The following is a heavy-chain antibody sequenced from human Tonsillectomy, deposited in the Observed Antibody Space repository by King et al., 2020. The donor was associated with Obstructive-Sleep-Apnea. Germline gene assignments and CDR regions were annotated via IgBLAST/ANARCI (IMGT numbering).Heavy chain of an antibody. CDR3: ARAWEYYAFDI. CDR2: IYYSWST. D-gene: IGHD1-26*01. Sequence: QLQESGPGLVKPSQTLSLTCTVSGGSLSSGDYYWSWIRQPPGKGLDWIGYIYYSWSTYYNPSLKSRVTISVDTSKNQFSLKLSSVTAADTAVYYCARAWEYYAFDIWGQGTMVTVSS. V-gene: IGHV4-30-4*01. J-gene: IGHJ3*02. CDR1: GGSLSSGDYY.